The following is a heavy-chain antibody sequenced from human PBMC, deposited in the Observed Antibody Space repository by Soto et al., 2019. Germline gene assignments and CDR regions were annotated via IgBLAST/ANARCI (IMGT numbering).Heavy chain of an antibody. Sequence: GGSLRLSCAASGFTFSSYWMSWVRQAPGKGLEWVANIKQDGSEKYYVDSVKGRFTISRDNAKNSLYLQMNSLRAEDTAVYYCARLAYDYIWGSHYYYYYMDVWGKGTTVTVSS. CDR3: ARLAYDYIWGSHYYYYYMDV. J-gene: IGHJ6*03. CDR1: GFTFSSYW. V-gene: IGHV3-7*01. CDR2: IKQDGSEK. D-gene: IGHD3-16*01.